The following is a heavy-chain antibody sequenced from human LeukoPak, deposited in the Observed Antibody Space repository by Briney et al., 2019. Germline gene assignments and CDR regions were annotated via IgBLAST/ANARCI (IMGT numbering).Heavy chain of an antibody. D-gene: IGHD2-15*01. V-gene: IGHV4-31*03. CDR1: GGSISSGGYY. J-gene: IGHJ4*02. Sequence: SQTLSLTCTVSGGSISSGGYYWSWIRQHPGKGLEWIGYIYYSGSTYYNPSLKSRVTISVDTSKNQFSLELSSVTAADTAVYYCARDSCSGGSCYSNWGQGTLVTVSS. CDR3: ARDSCSGGSCYSN. CDR2: IYYSGST.